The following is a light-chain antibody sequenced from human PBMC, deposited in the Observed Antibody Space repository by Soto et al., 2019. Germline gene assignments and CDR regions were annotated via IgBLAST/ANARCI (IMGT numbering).Light chain of an antibody. CDR1: SGHSSYI. Sequence: QLVLTQSSSASASLGSSVKLTCTLSSGHSSYIIAWHQQQPGKAPRYLMKLEGSGSYNKGSGVPDRFSGSSSGADRYLTITNLQFEDEADYYVEPWDSNTQNWVFGGGTKLTVL. CDR3: EPWDSNTQNWV. J-gene: IGLJ3*02. CDR2: LEGSGSY. V-gene: IGLV4-60*02.